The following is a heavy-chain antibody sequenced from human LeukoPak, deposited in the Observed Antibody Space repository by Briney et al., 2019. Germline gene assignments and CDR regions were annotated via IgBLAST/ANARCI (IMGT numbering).Heavy chain of an antibody. D-gene: IGHD3-10*01. CDR2: IHPDGSVK. V-gene: IGHV3-7*03. CDR1: GLAFKNYW. J-gene: IGHJ4*02. CDR3: ARKLITMVRGDFYFDY. Sequence: GGSLRLSCLGTGLAFKNYWMTWVRQAPGKGLEWVANIHPDGSVKNYVDAVRGRFTISRDNAKNSLYLRMNSLRAEDTAVYYCARKLITMVRGDFYFDYWGQGTLVTVSS.